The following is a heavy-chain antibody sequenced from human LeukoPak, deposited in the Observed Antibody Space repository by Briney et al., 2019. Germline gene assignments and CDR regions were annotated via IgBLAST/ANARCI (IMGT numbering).Heavy chain of an antibody. V-gene: IGHV1-18*01. D-gene: IGHD2-2*01. Sequence: ASVKVSCTASGYTFTNYGFSWVRQAPGQGLEWIGWISTYNANTNYAQNLQGRVTLTIHTPTSTAFMELSSLRSDDTAVYYCAGGSYCDRTSCHGAFFDYWGQGTLVTVSS. CDR2: ISTYNANT. J-gene: IGHJ4*02. CDR3: AGGSYCDRTSCHGAFFDY. CDR1: GYTFTNYG.